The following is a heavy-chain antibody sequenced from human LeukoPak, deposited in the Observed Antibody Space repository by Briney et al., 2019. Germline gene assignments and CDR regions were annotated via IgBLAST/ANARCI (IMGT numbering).Heavy chain of an antibody. CDR2: IWYDGSNK. CDR1: GFTFSSYG. Sequence: QPGRSLILSCAASGFTFSSYGMHWVRQAPGKGLEWVAVIWYDGSNKYYADSVKGRFTISRDNSKNTLYLQMNSLRAEDTAVYYCARSSSDAFDIWGQGTMVTVSS. J-gene: IGHJ3*02. CDR3: ARSSSDAFDI. V-gene: IGHV3-33*01.